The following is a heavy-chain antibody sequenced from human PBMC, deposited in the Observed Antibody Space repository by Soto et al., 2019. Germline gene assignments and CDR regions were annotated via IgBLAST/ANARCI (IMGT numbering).Heavy chain of an antibody. CDR2: VSGNGAVT. J-gene: IGHJ4*02. Sequence: EVQLLDSGGGLAQPGGSLRLSCAASGFTFGNYAMNWVRQAPGKGLEWVSTVSGNGAVTYYADSVKGRFTISRDNSRSTLYLQMNHLRAEETAIYFCAKVPASLKSFDYWGQGTLVTVSS. CDR3: AKVPASLKSFDY. D-gene: IGHD2-2*01. V-gene: IGHV3-23*01. CDR1: GFTFGNYA.